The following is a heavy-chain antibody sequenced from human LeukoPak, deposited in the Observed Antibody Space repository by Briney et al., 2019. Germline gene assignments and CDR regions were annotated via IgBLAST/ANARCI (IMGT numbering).Heavy chain of an antibody. Sequence: PSETLSLTCTVSGGSISSYYWSWIRQPAGKGLEWIGRIYTSGSTNYNPSLMSRVTISVDNSKNQFSLKLSSVTAADTAVYYCARVIAARLQSYYYYYMDVWGKGTTVTVSS. D-gene: IGHD6-6*01. J-gene: IGHJ6*03. CDR3: ARVIAARLQSYYYYYMDV. V-gene: IGHV4-4*07. CDR1: GGSISSYY. CDR2: IYTSGST.